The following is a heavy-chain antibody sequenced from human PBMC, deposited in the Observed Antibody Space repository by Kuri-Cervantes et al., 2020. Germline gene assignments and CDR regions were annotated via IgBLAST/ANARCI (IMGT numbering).Heavy chain of an antibody. V-gene: IGHV3-7*01. D-gene: IGHD1-14*01. CDR1: GITFDSSW. J-gene: IGHJ4*02. CDR2: IKPDGSEK. CDR3: ARDRPGYYYDY. Sequence: GGSLRLSCAASGITFDSSWMTWVRQAPGKGLEWVANIKPDGSEKSYVDSVKGHFTVSRDNTKNSLFLQMNGLRAEDTAVYYCARDRPGYYYDYWGQGTLVTVSS.